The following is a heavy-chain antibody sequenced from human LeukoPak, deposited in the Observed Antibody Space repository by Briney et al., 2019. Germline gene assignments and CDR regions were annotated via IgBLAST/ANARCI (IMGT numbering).Heavy chain of an antibody. V-gene: IGHV3-21*01. J-gene: IGHJ2*01. CDR1: GFTFSSYS. CDR3: ARVGDAIVVVNWYFDL. Sequence: WGFLRLSLAAPGFTFSSYSMNWVRPGPGKGVGWGSSISSSSSYIYYADSVKGRFTISRDNAKNSLYLQMNSLRAEDTAVYYCARVGDAIVVVNWYFDLWGRGTLVTVSS. CDR2: ISSSSSYI. D-gene: IGHD3-22*01.